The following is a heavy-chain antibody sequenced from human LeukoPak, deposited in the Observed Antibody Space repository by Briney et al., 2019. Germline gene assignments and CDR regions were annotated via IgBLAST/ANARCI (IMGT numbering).Heavy chain of an antibody. CDR1: GFTFSSYS. CDR3: AREKRVTRHEAIPFWELQTSDAFDI. CDR2: ISSSSSYI. D-gene: IGHD1-26*01. Sequence: KPGGSLRLSCAASGFTFSSYSMNWVRQAPGKGLEWVSSISSSSSYIYYADSVKGRFTISRDNAKNSLYLQMNSLRAEDTAVYYCAREKRVTRHEAIPFWELQTSDAFDIWGQGTMVTVSS. V-gene: IGHV3-21*01. J-gene: IGHJ3*02.